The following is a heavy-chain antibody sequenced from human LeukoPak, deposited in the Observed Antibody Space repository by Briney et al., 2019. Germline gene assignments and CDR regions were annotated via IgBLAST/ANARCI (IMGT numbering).Heavy chain of an antibody. D-gene: IGHD2-15*01. CDR1: GFTFSSYA. CDR2: ISSNGGST. J-gene: IGHJ4*02. Sequence: PGGSLRLSCSASGFTFSSYAMHWVRQAPGKGLEYVSAISSNGGSTYYADSVKGRFTISRDNSKNTLYLQMSSLRAEDTAVYYCVKGYSSGRFDYWGQGTLVTVSS. CDR3: VKGYSSGRFDY. V-gene: IGHV3-64D*06.